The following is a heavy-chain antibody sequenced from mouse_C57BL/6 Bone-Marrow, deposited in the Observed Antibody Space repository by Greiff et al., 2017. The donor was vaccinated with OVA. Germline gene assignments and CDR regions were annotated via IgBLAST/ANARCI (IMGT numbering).Heavy chain of an antibody. Sequence: EVKVVESGGGLVKPGGSLKLSCAASGFTFSSYAMSWVRQTPEKRLEWVATISDGGSYTYYPDNVKGRFTISRDNAKNNLYLQMSHLKSEDTAMYYGARDLIYYGSSPYWGFDVWGTGTTVTVSS. CDR3: ARDLIYYGSSPYWGFDV. V-gene: IGHV5-4*01. J-gene: IGHJ1*03. D-gene: IGHD1-1*01. CDR1: GFTFSSYA. CDR2: ISDGGSYT.